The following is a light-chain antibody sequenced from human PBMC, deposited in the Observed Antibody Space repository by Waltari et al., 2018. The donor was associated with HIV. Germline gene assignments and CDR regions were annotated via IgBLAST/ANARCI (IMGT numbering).Light chain of an antibody. CDR2: EGS. CDR3: CSYAGSRTLSVL. V-gene: IGLV2-23*01. J-gene: IGLJ2*01. Sequence: QSALTQPAPVSGSPGQSIPISCTGTSSAVGNFNIVSWYQQYQVKAPKPMLYEGSKRPSGVSNRFSGSKSGNTASLTISGLQGEDEADYYCCSYAGSRTLSVLFGGGTKLTVL. CDR1: SSAVGNFNI.